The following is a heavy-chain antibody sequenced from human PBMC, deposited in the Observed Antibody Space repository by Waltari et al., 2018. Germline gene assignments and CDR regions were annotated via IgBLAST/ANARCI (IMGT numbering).Heavy chain of an antibody. CDR2: KNPNGGNT. CDR3: AGGALGAEWLVGRRFCDY. Sequence: QVQLVQSGAEVKKPGASVKVSCKASGYTFTSYDINWERQVTGQGLEGVGWKNPNGGNTGYAQRFHGRVTVTSNTSISTAYMELSSLRSEDTAVYYCAGGALGAEWLVGRRFCDYWGQGTLVTVSS. D-gene: IGHD6-19*01. CDR1: GYTFTSYD. J-gene: IGHJ4*02. V-gene: IGHV1-8*01.